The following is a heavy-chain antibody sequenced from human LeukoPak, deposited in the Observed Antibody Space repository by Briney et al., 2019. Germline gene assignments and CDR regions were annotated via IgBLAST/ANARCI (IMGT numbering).Heavy chain of an antibody. CDR1: GASISNYY. J-gene: IGHJ4*02. CDR3: ARHEPPGARRHLDY. CDR2: IYNTGTT. Sequence: SETLSLTCTVSGASISNYYCSWIRQPPGKGREGVGYIYNTGTTNYNPSLNSRVTISLDTSKNQLSLRLSSVTAADTAVYYCARHEPPGARRHLDYWGQGTLDTVSS. D-gene: IGHD1-14*01. V-gene: IGHV4-59*08.